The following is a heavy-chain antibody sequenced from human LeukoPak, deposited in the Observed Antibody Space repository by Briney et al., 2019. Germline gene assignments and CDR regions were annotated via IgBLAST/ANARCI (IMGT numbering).Heavy chain of an antibody. CDR2: INPNSGGT. Sequence: GASVKVSCKASGYTFTGYYMHWVRQAPGQGLEWMGWINPNSGGTNYAQKFQGRVTMTRDTSISTAYMELSRLRSDDTAVYYCARGSGSYFVGDYFDYWGQGTLVTVSS. CDR1: GYTFTGYY. CDR3: ARGSGSYFVGDYFDY. D-gene: IGHD1-26*01. V-gene: IGHV1-2*02. J-gene: IGHJ4*02.